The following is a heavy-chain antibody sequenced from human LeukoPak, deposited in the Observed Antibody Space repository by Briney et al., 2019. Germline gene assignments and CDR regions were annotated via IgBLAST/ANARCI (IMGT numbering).Heavy chain of an antibody. V-gene: IGHV4-39*01. CDR2: IYYSGNT. Sequence: SETLSLTCTVSGVSISSSNSYWGWIRQPPGKGLEWIGSIYYSGNTYYNASLKSQVSISIDTSKNQFSPKLTSVTAADTAVYYCARQTGSGLFILPGGQGTLVTVSS. J-gene: IGHJ4*02. CDR3: ARQTGSGLFILP. CDR1: GVSISSSNSY. D-gene: IGHD3/OR15-3a*01.